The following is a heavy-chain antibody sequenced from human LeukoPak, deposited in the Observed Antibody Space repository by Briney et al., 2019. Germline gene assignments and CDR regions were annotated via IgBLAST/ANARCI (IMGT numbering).Heavy chain of an antibody. Sequence: ASVKVSCKASGYTFTSYYMHWVRQAPGQGLEWMGIINPSGGSTSYAQKLQGRVTMTTDTSTSTAYMELRSLRSDDTAVYYCARDIVVVPAAMSYASYGMDVWGQGTTVTVSS. V-gene: IGHV1-46*01. CDR2: INPSGGST. J-gene: IGHJ6*02. CDR1: GYTFTSYY. D-gene: IGHD2-2*01. CDR3: ARDIVVVPAAMSYASYGMDV.